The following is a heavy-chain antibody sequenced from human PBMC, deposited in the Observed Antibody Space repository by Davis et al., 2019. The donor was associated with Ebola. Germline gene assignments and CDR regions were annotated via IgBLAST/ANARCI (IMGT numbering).Heavy chain of an antibody. D-gene: IGHD2-15*01. V-gene: IGHV4-34*08. CDR2: INHSGST. J-gene: IGHJ6*02. CDR1: GFTFGDYA. Sequence: ESLKISCTASGFTFGDYAMSWIRQPPGKGLEWIGEINHSGSTNYNPSLKSRVTISVDTSKNQFSLKLSSVTAADTAVYYCAAAVNYYYGMDVWGQGTTVTVSS. CDR3: AAAVNYYYGMDV.